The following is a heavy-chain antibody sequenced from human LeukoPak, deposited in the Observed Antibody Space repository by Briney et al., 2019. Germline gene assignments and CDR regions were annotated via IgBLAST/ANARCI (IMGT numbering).Heavy chain of an antibody. CDR3: AKGYGFDSSGSEHYFEN. CDR1: GFTFSNYG. J-gene: IGHJ4*02. V-gene: IGHV3-30*18. CDR2: ISYDGSNK. D-gene: IGHD3-22*01. Sequence: GGSLRLSCAASGFTFSNYGIHWVHQAPGKGLEWLAVISYDGSNKYYAESVKGRFTISRDNSKNTLYLQMNSLRAEDTAVYYCAKGYGFDSSGSEHYFENWGQGILVTVSS.